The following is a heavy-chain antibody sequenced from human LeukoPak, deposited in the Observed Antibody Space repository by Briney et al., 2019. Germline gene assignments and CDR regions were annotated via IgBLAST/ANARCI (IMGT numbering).Heavy chain of an antibody. J-gene: IGHJ6*03. CDR2: IYTSGRS. CDR3: ARDRRGVTTFDYYYSYMDV. CDR1: GGSISSSSCY. D-gene: IGHD4-17*01. Sequence: SQTLSLTCTVPGGSISSSSCYWSWIRQPAGKGLEWIGRIYTSGRSNYTPSLKSRVTISVDTSKNQFSLKLSSVTAADTAVYYCARDRRGVTTFDYYYSYMDVWGTGTTVTISS. V-gene: IGHV4-61*02.